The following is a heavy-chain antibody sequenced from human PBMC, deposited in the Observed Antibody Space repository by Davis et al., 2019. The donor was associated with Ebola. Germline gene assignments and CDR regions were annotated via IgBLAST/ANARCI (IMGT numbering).Heavy chain of an antibody. CDR1: GGSISSSNW. V-gene: IGHV4-4*02. Sequence: SETLSLTCAVSGGSISSSNWRSWVRQPPGKGLEWIGEIYHSGSTNYNPSLKSRVTISVDTSKNQFSLKLSSVTAADTAVYYCAREGPEVWTYYYDISGYDTWVRYFDYWGQGTLVTVSS. CDR3: AREGPEVWTYYYDISGYDTWVRYFDY. J-gene: IGHJ4*02. D-gene: IGHD3-22*01. CDR2: IYHSGST.